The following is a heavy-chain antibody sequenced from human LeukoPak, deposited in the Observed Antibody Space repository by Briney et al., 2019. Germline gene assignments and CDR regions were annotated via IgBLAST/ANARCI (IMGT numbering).Heavy chain of an antibody. CDR1: GGSFSGYY. CDR2: INHSGST. V-gene: IGHV4-34*01. J-gene: IGHJ4*02. Sequence: SETLSLTCAVYGGSFSGYYWSWIRQPPGKGLEWIGEINHSGSTNYNPSLKSRVTISVDTSKNQFSLKLSSVTAADTAVYYCARIYYGSGNHRGYFDYWGQGTLVTVSS. CDR3: ARIYYGSGNHRGYFDY. D-gene: IGHD3-10*01.